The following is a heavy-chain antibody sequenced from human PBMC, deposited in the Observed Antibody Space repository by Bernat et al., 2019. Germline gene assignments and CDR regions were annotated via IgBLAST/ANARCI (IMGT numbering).Heavy chain of an antibody. J-gene: IGHJ4*02. D-gene: IGHD1-14*01. Sequence: EVQLVESGGGLVQPGGSLRLSCSASGFTFSSYAMHWVRQAPGKGLEYVSAISSNGGSTYYADAVKGRFTISRDNAKNTLYRQMSSLRAEDTAVYYCVKRVGMAGPYYFDYWGQGTLVTVSS. V-gene: IGHV3-64D*06. CDR2: ISSNGGST. CDR3: VKRVGMAGPYYFDY. CDR1: GFTFSSYA.